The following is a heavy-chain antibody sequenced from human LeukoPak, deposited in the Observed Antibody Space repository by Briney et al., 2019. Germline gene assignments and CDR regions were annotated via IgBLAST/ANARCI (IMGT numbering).Heavy chain of an antibody. J-gene: IGHJ6*02. CDR2: IRHDGTET. CDR3: AKANRDHLSHYYGVDV. D-gene: IGHD3-10*01. CDR1: GFTFSTYG. Sequence: GGSLRLSCAASGFTFSTYGMLWLRQAPGKGPESVALIRHDGTETYHAESVKGRFTIHRDDPKNTFYLLMNSLRAEDTAVYYCAKANRDHLSHYYGVDVWGRGTTVGVSS. V-gene: IGHV3-30*02.